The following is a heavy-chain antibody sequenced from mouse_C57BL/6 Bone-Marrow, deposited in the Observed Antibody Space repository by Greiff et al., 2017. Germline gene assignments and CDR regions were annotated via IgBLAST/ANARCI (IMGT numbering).Heavy chain of an antibody. Sequence: QVQLQQPGAELVKPGASVKLSCKASGYTFTSYWMQWVKQRPGQGLEWIGEIDPSDSYTNYTQKFKGKATLTVDTSSSTAYMQLSSLTSEDSAVYYCAREGSFYYDYGYAMDYWGQGTSVTVSS. CDR1: GYTFTSYW. D-gene: IGHD2-4*01. J-gene: IGHJ4*01. CDR3: AREGSFYYDYGYAMDY. V-gene: IGHV1-50*01. CDR2: IDPSDSYT.